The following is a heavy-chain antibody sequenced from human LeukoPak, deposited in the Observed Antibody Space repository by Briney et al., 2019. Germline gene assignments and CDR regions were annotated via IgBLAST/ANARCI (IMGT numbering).Heavy chain of an antibody. Sequence: ASVKVSCKFGFPFIISSAVLSVRQTRGQRLEWIGWIAAGGGQTKYAQKFQERLSITRDMSTNTAYMELSSLRSDDTAVYYCAGDHPNYDYWGQGTQVTVSS. CDR3: AGDHPNYDY. J-gene: IGHJ4*02. CDR2: IAAGGGQT. D-gene: IGHD5-24*01. V-gene: IGHV1-58*01. CDR1: GFPFIISSA.